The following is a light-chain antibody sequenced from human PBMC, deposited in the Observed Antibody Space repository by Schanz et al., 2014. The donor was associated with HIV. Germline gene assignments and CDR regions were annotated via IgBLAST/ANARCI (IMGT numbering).Light chain of an antibody. J-gene: IGLJ3*02. Sequence: QSALTQPPSASGSPGQSVTISCTGTTSDIGNHDFVSWYQQHPGKAPKLMIYDVTKRPSGVPARFSGSKSGNTASLTISGLQAEDEADYYCSTWDYSLSAHWVFGGGTKLTVL. CDR2: DVT. V-gene: IGLV2-8*01. CDR1: TSDIGNHDF. CDR3: STWDYSLSAHWV.